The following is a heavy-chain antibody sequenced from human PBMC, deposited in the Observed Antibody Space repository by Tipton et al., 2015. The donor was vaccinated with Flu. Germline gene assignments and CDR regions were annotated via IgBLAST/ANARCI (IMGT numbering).Heavy chain of an antibody. CDR1: GGSISSYF. V-gene: IGHV4-59*01. CDR2: ISDSGST. D-gene: IGHD2-15*01. Sequence: TLSLTCTVSGGSISSYFWSWVRQPPGKGLEWIGFISDSGSTKYNPSLRSRVTLSLDTSKNQLSLTLNSVTDADTAFYFSARGFCGIVGSLGVNGFDIWGLGTKVILSS. J-gene: IGHJ3*02. CDR3: ARGFCGIVGSLGVNGFDI.